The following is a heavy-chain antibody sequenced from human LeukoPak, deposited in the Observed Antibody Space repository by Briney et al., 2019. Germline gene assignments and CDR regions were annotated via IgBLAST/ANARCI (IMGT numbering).Heavy chain of an antibody. CDR2: INPNSGGT. V-gene: IGHV1-2*02. D-gene: IGHD3-10*01. CDR1: GYTFTGYY. Sequence: GASVKVSCKASGYTFTGYYMHWVRQAPGQGLEWMGWINPNSGGTNYAQKFQGRVTMTRDTSISTAYMELSRLRSDDTAVYYCARDRITMVRGVIRPPIQFDPWGQGTLVTVSS. CDR3: ARDRITMVRGVIRPPIQFDP. J-gene: IGHJ5*02.